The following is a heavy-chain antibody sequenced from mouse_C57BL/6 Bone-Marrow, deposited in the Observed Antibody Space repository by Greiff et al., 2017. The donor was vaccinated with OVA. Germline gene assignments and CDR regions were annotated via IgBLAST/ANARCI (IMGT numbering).Heavy chain of an antibody. Sequence: VQLKQSGPGLVKPSQSLSLTCSVTGYSITSCYYWNWIRQFPGNKLEWMGYRSYDGSNNYNPSLKNRISITRDTSKNQFFLKLNSVTTEDTATGCCAGGDYDFGYWGQGTTLTVSS. D-gene: IGHD2-4*01. CDR1: GYSITSCYY. CDR2: RSYDGSN. CDR3: AGGDYDFGY. J-gene: IGHJ2*01. V-gene: IGHV3-6*01.